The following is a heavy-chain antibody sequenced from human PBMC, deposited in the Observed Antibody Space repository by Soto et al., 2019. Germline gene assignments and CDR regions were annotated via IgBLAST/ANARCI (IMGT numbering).Heavy chain of an antibody. Sequence: SETRSLTCTVSGGSTNSYYWSWIRQPPGKGLEWIGYVYYSGSTKYNPSLKSRVTISIDRSKNRFSLKLNSVTAADTAVYYCARDPGILGSSNWFDPWGQGTLVTVS. CDR1: GGSTNSYY. CDR2: VYYSGST. D-gene: IGHD1-20*01. J-gene: IGHJ5*02. V-gene: IGHV4-59*13. CDR3: ARDPGILGSSNWFDP.